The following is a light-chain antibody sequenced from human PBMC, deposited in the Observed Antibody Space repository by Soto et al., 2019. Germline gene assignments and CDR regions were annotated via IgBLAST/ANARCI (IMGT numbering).Light chain of an antibody. CDR2: GAS. CDR3: QQLYSYPIT. V-gene: IGKV1-9*01. Sequence: DTQLTQSPSFLSASVGDRVTITCRASQGVSRNLAWYQQKPGKAPKLLIYGASTLQSAVPSRFSGSGSGTEFTLTINSLQPEDFATYFCQQLYSYPITFGQGTRLEIK. CDR1: QGVSRN. J-gene: IGKJ5*01.